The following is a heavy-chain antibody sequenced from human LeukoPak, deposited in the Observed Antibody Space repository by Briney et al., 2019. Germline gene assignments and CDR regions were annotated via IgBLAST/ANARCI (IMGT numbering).Heavy chain of an antibody. D-gene: IGHD1-14*01. J-gene: IGHJ4*02. CDR2: INHSGIS. V-gene: IGHV4-34*01. CDR1: GGSFSHSY. Sequence: PSETLSLTCTVYGGSFSHSYWNWVRQPPGKGLEWIGEINHSGISSYKPSLSSRVTMSQDTSKNHFSLKLASVTAADTAVYYCVRGPDHAKVRYWGQGTPVTVSS. CDR3: VRGPDHAKVRY.